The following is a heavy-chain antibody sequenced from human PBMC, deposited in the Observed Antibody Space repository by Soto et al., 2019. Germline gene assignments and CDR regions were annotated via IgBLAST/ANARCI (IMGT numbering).Heavy chain of an antibody. CDR1: GFTSSSYA. CDR3: AKAPRTTRASLMDV. D-gene: IGHD1-7*01. V-gene: IGHV3-23*01. Sequence: GGSLRLSCAASGFTSSSYAMSWVRQAPGKGLEWVSAISGSGGSTYYADSVKGRFTISRDNSKNTLYLQMNSLRAEDTAVYYCAKAPRTTRASLMDVWGQGTTVTVSS. J-gene: IGHJ6*02. CDR2: ISGSGGST.